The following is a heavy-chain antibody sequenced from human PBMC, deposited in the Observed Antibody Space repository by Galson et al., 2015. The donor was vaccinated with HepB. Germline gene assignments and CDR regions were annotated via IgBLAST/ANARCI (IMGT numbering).Heavy chain of an antibody. CDR1: GFTFSNSG. CDR3: AKDAYRSSYYFDY. D-gene: IGHD6-6*01. V-gene: IGHV3-33*06. J-gene: IGHJ4*02. Sequence: SLRLSCATSGFTFSNSGMHWVRQAPGKGLEGVAVIWSDGYKKYYADSVRGRFPISRDNSKNTVYLQMNSMRAEDTAVYYCAKDAYRSSYYFDYWGQGTLVTVSS. CDR2: IWSDGYKK.